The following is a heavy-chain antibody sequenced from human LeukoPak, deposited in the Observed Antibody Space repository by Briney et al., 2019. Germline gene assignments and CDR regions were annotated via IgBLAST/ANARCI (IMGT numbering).Heavy chain of an antibody. V-gene: IGHV1-18*01. Sequence: ASVKVSCKASGYTFTSYGISRVRQAPGQGLEWMGWISAYNGNTNYAQKLQGRVTMTTDTSTSTAYMELRSLRSDDTAVYYCAREKYYYDSSGYYPDAFDIWGQGTMVTVSS. J-gene: IGHJ3*02. CDR3: AREKYYYDSSGYYPDAFDI. CDR1: GYTFTSYG. CDR2: ISAYNGNT. D-gene: IGHD3-22*01.